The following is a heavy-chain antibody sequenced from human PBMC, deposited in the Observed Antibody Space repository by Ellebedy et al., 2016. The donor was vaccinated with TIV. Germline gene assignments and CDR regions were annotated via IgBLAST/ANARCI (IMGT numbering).Heavy chain of an antibody. CDR1: GYTFTGYY. J-gene: IGHJ4*02. CDR2: INPNSGDT. Sequence: ASVKVSXKASGYTFTGYYMHWVRQAPGQGLEWMGWINPNSGDTNYAQMFQGRVTMTRDTSVSTAYMELYKLTSDDTAVYFCARGPDYSSSRGAAYWGQGTLVTVSS. CDR3: ARGPDYSSSRGAAY. V-gene: IGHV1-2*02. D-gene: IGHD6-6*01.